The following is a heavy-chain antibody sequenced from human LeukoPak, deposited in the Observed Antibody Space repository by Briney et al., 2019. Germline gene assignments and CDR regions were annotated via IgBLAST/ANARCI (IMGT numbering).Heavy chain of an antibody. CDR1: GFTFSSYS. Sequence: GGSLRLSCAASGFTFSSYSMNWVRQAPGKGLVWVSRINSDGSSTSYADSVKGRFTISRDNAKNTLYLQMNSLRAEDTAVYYCARIGYSYGYDYWGQGTLVTVSS. CDR3: ARIGYSYGYDY. D-gene: IGHD5-18*01. J-gene: IGHJ4*02. V-gene: IGHV3-74*01. CDR2: INSDGSST.